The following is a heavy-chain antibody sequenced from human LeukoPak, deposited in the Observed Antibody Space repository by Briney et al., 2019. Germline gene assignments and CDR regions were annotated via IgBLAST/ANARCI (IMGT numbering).Heavy chain of an antibody. CDR2: IYSGGST. CDR3: AKGGTSSSWYISY. J-gene: IGHJ4*02. V-gene: IGHV3-53*01. CDR1: GFTVSSNY. D-gene: IGHD6-13*01. Sequence: GGSLRLSCAASGFTVSSNYMSWVRQAPGKGLEWVSVIYSGGSTYYADSVKGRFTISRDNSKNTLYLQMNSLRAEDTAVYYCAKGGTSSSWYISYWGQGTLVTVSS.